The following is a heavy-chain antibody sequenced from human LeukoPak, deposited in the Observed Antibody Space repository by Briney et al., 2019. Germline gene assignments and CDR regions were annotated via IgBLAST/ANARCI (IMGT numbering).Heavy chain of an antibody. V-gene: IGHV1-8*01. D-gene: IGHD2-21*02. CDR3: ATAIVDSGYFDY. J-gene: IGHJ4*02. CDR2: MNPNSGNT. Sequence: ASVKVSCKASGYTFTSYDINWVRQATGQGLEWMGWMNPNSGNTGYAQKFQGRVTMTEDTSTDTAYMELSSLRSEDTAVYYCATAIVDSGYFDYWGQGTLVTVSS. CDR1: GYTFTSYD.